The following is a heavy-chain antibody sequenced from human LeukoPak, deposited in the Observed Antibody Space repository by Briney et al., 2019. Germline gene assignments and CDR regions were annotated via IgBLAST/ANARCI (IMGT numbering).Heavy chain of an antibody. CDR1: GGTFSSYA. J-gene: IGHJ6*02. D-gene: IGHD6-6*01. Sequence: GASVKVSCKASGGTFSSYAISWVRQAPGQGLEWMGWINAGNGNTKYSQKFQGRVTITRDTSASTAYMELSSLRSEDTAVYYCARDPRARYYYYGMDVWGQGTTVTVSS. V-gene: IGHV1-3*01. CDR2: INAGNGNT. CDR3: ARDPRARYYYYGMDV.